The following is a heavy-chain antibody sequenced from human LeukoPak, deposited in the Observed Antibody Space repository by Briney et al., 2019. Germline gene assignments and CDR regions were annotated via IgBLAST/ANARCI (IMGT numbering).Heavy chain of an antibody. J-gene: IGHJ4*02. CDR1: GGSFSGYY. CDR2: INHSGST. Sequence: PSETLSLTCAVYGGSFSGYYWSWLRQPPGKGLEWIGEINHSGSTNYNPSLKSRVTISVDTSKNQFSLKLSSVTAADTAVYYCARGSYDSSGYEFGTASTGGQGTLVTVSS. D-gene: IGHD3-22*01. V-gene: IGHV4-34*01. CDR3: ARGSYDSSGYEFGTAST.